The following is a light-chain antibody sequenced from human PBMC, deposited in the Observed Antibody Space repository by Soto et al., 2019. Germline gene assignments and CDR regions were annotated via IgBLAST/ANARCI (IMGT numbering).Light chain of an antibody. J-gene: IGKJ1*01. CDR3: QHPGT. CDR2: GAS. V-gene: IGKV3D-15*01. Sequence: EIVMTQSPATLSVSPGERATLSCRASQSVSSNLAWYQQKPGQAPRLLIYGASTRATGIPARFSGSGSGTEFTLTISSLQSEDFAVYYCQHPGTFGQGTNVEIK. CDR1: QSVSSN.